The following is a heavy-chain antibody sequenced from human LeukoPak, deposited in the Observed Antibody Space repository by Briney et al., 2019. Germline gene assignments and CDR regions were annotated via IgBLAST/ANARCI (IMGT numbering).Heavy chain of an antibody. D-gene: IGHD2-2*01. CDR1: GFTLRHPW. CDR3: TTDCTSTSCYGDGAFDI. CDR2: IKNKAGGETA. V-gene: IGHV3-15*01. J-gene: IGHJ3*02. Sequence: GGSLRLSCAASGFTLRHPWMNWVRQGPGMGLEWVGRIKNKAGGETADYAAPVKGRFTISRDDSASTLYLQMNSLKTEDTAVYYCTTDCTSTSCYGDGAFDIWGQGTMVTVSS.